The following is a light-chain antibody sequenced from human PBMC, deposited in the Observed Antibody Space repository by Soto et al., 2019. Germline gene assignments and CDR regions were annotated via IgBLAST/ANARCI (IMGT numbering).Light chain of an antibody. CDR3: QQYGSSPT. CDR1: QSVSSTF. J-gene: IGKJ4*01. Sequence: EIVLTRSPGTLSLSPGERATLSFRASQSVSSTFLAWYRQKHGQAPRLLIYGASSRATGIPDRFSGSGSGTDFTLTISRLEPEDFAVYYCQQYGSSPTFGGGTKVDIK. V-gene: IGKV3-20*01. CDR2: GAS.